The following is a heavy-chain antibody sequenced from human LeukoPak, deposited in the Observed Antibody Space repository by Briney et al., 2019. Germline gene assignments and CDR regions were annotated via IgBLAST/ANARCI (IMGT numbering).Heavy chain of an antibody. CDR3: ARVQGTGSGWYGSIDY. Sequence: SETLSLTCAVSGYSISSGYYWCWIRQPPGKGLEWSGSIYHSGSTYYNPSLKSRVTISVDTSKNQFSLKLSSVTAADTAVYYCARVQGTGSGWYGSIDYWGQGTLVTVSS. CDR1: GYSISSGYY. CDR2: IYHSGST. J-gene: IGHJ4*02. D-gene: IGHD6-19*01. V-gene: IGHV4-38-2*01.